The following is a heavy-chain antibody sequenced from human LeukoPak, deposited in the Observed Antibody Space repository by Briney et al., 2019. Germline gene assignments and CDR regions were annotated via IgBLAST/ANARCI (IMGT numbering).Heavy chain of an antibody. Sequence: ASVKVSCKASGHTVTRNYLHWVRQAPGQGLEWMGWINPNNGGTNYGQKIRGRVTMTRDTSTTTAYMELSRLRSDDTALYYCAREKYYYDSSGPHGFDIWGQGTMVTVSS. J-gene: IGHJ3*02. D-gene: IGHD3-22*01. V-gene: IGHV1-2*02. CDR1: GHTVTRNY. CDR3: AREKYYYDSSGPHGFDI. CDR2: INPNNGGT.